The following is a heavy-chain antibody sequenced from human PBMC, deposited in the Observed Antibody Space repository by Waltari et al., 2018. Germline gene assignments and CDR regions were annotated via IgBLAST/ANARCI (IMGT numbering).Heavy chain of an antibody. CDR2: RRNTGAT. D-gene: IGHD3-9*01. J-gene: IGHJ4*02. CDR3: ARLPTKYFDSLGWGFFDQ. CDR1: GDFPSDDH. V-gene: IGHV4-59*08. Sequence: HVQLQESGPGLVKPSETLSLTCSVSGDFPSDDHWTWIRQAPGKGLEWIAYRRNTGATKCTPSLERRVTLSADTSKKQFSLRLTSVTAADTAVYFCARLPTKYFDSLGWGFFDQWGQGILVTVSS.